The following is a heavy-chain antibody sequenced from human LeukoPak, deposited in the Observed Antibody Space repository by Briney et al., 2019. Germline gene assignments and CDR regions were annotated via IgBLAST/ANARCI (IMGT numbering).Heavy chain of an antibody. V-gene: IGHV4-30-4*08. CDR1: GGSISSGDYY. CDR3: ARTTYYYDSSGYFTFDY. J-gene: IGHJ4*02. CDR2: IYCSGST. D-gene: IGHD3-22*01. Sequence: SETLSLTCTVSGGSISSGDYYWSWIRQPPGKGLDWIGYIYCSGSTYYNPSLKSRVTISLDTSKNQFSLKLSSVTAADTAVYYCARTTYYYDSSGYFTFDYWGQGTLVTVSS.